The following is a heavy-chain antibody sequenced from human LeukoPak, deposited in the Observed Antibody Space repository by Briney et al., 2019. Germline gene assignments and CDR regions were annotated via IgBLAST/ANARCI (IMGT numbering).Heavy chain of an antibody. CDR1: GGSISSSSYY. V-gene: IGHV4-39*01. Sequence: SETLSLTCTVSGGSISSSSYYWGWIRQPPGKGLEWIGSFYYSGSTYYNPSLKSRVTISVDTSKKQFSLKLSSVTAADTAVYYCARGIVVVVVDTSNWFDPWGQGTLVTVSS. CDR3: ARGIVVVVVDTSNWFDP. CDR2: FYYSGST. J-gene: IGHJ5*02. D-gene: IGHD2-15*01.